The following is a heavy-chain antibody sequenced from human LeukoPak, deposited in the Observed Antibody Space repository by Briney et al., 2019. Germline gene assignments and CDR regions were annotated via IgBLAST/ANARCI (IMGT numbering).Heavy chain of an antibody. Sequence: SETLSLTCTVSGGSISRYYWSWIRQPPGKGLEWIGYIYYIGSTNYNPSLKSRVTISVDTSKNQFSLKLSSVTAADTAVYYCARVVDTAMAFDYWGQGTLVTVSS. V-gene: IGHV4-59*01. CDR1: GGSISRYY. D-gene: IGHD5-18*01. CDR2: IYYIGST. CDR3: ARVVDTAMAFDY. J-gene: IGHJ4*02.